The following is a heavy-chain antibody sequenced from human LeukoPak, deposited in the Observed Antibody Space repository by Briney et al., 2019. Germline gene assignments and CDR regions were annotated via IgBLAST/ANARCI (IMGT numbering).Heavy chain of an antibody. V-gene: IGHV4-59*01. CDR3: ARDIAAAAHYMDV. CDR1: GGSISSYF. D-gene: IGHD6-13*01. Sequence: SETLSLTCTVSGGSISSYFWSRIRQPPGKGLEWIGYIYYSGSTNYNPSLKSRVTISVDTSKNQFSLKLSSVTAADTAVYYCARDIAAAAHYMDVWGNGTTVTISS. J-gene: IGHJ6*03. CDR2: IYYSGST.